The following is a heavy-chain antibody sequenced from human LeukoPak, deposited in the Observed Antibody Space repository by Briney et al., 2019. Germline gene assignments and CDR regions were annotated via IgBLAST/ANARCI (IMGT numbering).Heavy chain of an antibody. V-gene: IGHV4-59*01. CDR1: GGSISSYY. J-gene: IGHJ3*02. CDR2: ISYSGST. CDR3: ARDRFYYDSSGYHDAFDI. D-gene: IGHD3-22*01. Sequence: SETLSLTCTVSGGSISSYYWSWIRQPPGKGLEWIAYISYSGSTNYNPSLKSRVTISVDTSKNQFSLKLSSVTAADTAVYYCARDRFYYDSSGYHDAFDIWGQGTMVTVSS.